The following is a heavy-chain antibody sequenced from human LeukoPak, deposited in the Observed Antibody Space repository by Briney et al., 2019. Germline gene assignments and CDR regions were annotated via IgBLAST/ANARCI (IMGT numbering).Heavy chain of an antibody. D-gene: IGHD6-19*01. J-gene: IGHJ4*02. CDR2: ISVIGGT. V-gene: IGHV3-23*01. CDR1: GFTFSSYA. CDR3: AKRFSVAGSTYCFDY. Sequence: GGSLRLSCAASGFTFSSYAMSWVRQAPGKGLEWVSSISVIGGTYYADSVKGRFTISRDNSKNTLYLQMNSLRAEDTAVYYCAKRFSVAGSTYCFDYWGQGTLVPVSS.